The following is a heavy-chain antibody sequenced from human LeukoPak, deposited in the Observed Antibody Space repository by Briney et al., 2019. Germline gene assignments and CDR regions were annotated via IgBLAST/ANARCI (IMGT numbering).Heavy chain of an antibody. J-gene: IGHJ3*02. V-gene: IGHV4-59*01. CDR3: ARGLGYGEYLVPFDI. CDR2: IYYSGST. D-gene: IGHD4-17*01. CDR1: GGSISSYY. Sequence: AETLSLTCTVSGGSISSYYWSWIRQPPGKGLEWIGYIYYSGSTNYNPSLKSRVTISVDTSKNQFSLKLSSVTAADTAVYYCARGLGYGEYLVPFDIWGQGTLVIVSS.